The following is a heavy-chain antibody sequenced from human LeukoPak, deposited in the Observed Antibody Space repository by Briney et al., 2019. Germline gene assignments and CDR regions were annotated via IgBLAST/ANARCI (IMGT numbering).Heavy chain of an antibody. CDR2: INHSGST. CDR1: GGSFSGYY. J-gene: IGHJ6*02. D-gene: IGHD3-3*01. V-gene: IGHV4-34*01. Sequence: SETLSLTCAVYGGSFSGYYWSWIRQPPGKGLEWIGEINHSGSTNYNPSLKSRVTISVDTSKNQLSLKLSSVTAADTAVYYCARGVRFLEWLNNFYYYYGMDVWGQGTTVTVSS. CDR3: ARGVRFLEWLNNFYYYYGMDV.